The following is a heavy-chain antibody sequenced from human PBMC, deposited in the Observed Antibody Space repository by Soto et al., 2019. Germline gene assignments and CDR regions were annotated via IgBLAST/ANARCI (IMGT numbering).Heavy chain of an antibody. CDR2: IFHGGST. CDR1: GAPITWGDYS. Sequence: PSETLSLTCSVSGAPITWGDYSWNWIRQPPGKGLEWIGYIFHGGSTYYNPSLRSRVTISVDTSKNQFSLKLSSVTAADTAVYYCARGGGSYSTPFDYWGQGTLVTVSS. D-gene: IGHD1-26*01. J-gene: IGHJ4*02. CDR3: ARGGGSYSTPFDY. V-gene: IGHV4-30-2*01.